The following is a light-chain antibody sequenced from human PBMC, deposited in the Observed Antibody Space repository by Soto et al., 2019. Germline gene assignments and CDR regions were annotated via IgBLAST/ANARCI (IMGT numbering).Light chain of an antibody. V-gene: IGLV2-11*01. J-gene: IGLJ1*01. CDR1: SSDVGTYTY. CDR2: DVI. Sequence: QSVLTQPRSVSGSPGQSATISCTGTSSDVGTYTYVSWYQQHPGKAPKLIIYDVIKRPSGVPDRFSGSKSGNTASLTISGLQAEDEADYYCCSYAGSYTHVFGTGTKLTVL. CDR3: CSYAGSYTHV.